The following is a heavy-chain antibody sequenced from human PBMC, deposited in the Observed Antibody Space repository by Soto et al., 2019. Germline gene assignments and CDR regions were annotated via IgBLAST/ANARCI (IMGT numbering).Heavy chain of an antibody. D-gene: IGHD2-8*01. J-gene: IGHJ5*02. Sequence: SETLSLTCSVSGGSISRYYWSWIRQPPGKGLEWIGYAYYSGDTGYNPSLKSRVTMAVDTSKSQVSLKLSSVTAADTAVYYCARDRSTYGGGGTGEVKENWFDPWGQGALVTSPQ. CDR1: GGSISRYY. CDR2: AYYSGDT. CDR3: ARDRSTYGGGGTGEVKENWFDP. V-gene: IGHV4-59*01.